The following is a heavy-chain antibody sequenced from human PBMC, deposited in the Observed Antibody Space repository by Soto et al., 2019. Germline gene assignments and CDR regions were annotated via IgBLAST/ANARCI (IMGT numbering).Heavy chain of an antibody. CDR2: ISASGSAI. CDR1: GFSFTTYS. J-gene: IGHJ5*02. CDR3: AKDLKPGIAAAGPPWFDP. Sequence: GGSLRLSCAASGFSFTTYSINWVRQGPGKGLEWLSYISASGSAIYYADSVKGRFTISRDNSKNTLYLQMNSLRAEDTAVYYCAKDLKPGIAAAGPPWFDPWGQGTLVTVSS. D-gene: IGHD6-13*01. V-gene: IGHV3-48*01.